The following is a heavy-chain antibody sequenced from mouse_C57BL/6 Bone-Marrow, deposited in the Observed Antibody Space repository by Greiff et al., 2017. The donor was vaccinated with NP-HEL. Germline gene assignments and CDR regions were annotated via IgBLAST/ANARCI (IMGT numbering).Heavy chain of an antibody. CDR1: GYTFTSYW. V-gene: IGHV1-50*01. J-gene: IGHJ3*01. Sequence: QVQLQQPGAELVKPGASVKLSCKASGYTFTSYWMQWVKQRPGQGLEWIGEIDPSDSYTNYNQKFKGKATLTVETSSSTAYLQLSSLTSEDSAVYYCAKRGWLLAWFAYWGQGTLVTVSA. CDR2: IDPSDSYT. CDR3: AKRGWLLAWFAY. D-gene: IGHD2-3*01.